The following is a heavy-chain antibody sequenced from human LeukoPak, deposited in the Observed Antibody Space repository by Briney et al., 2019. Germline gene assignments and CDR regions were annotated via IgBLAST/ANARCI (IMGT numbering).Heavy chain of an antibody. CDR1: AFTFSSYW. D-gene: IGHD1-26*01. CDR2: INSDGSSA. CDR3: ARGAPSGSYYY. V-gene: IGHV3-74*01. J-gene: IGHJ4*02. Sequence: GGSLRLSCAASAFTFSSYWMHWVRQAPGKGLVWVSRINSDGSSATYADSVKGRLTISRDNVKNTLYLQMNSLRAEDTAVYYCARGAPSGSYYYWGQGTLVTVSS.